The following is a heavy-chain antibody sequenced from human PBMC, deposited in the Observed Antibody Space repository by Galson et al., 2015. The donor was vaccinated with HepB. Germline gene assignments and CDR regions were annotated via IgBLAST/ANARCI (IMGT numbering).Heavy chain of an antibody. D-gene: IGHD6-13*01. CDR2: ISGSGGST. CDR1: GFTFSSYA. CDR3: AKVGEGIAAAGREDYYYYYGMDV. Sequence: SLRLSCAASGFTFSSYAMSWVRQAPGKGLEWVSAISGSGGSTYYADSVKGRFTISRDNSKNTLYLQMNSLRAEDTAVYYCAKVGEGIAAAGREDYYYYYGMDVWGQGTTVTVSS. J-gene: IGHJ6*02. V-gene: IGHV3-23*01.